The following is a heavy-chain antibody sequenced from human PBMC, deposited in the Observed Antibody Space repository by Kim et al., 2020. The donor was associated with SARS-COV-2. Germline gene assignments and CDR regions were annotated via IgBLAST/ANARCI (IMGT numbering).Heavy chain of an antibody. CDR3: ATDPGGGIHFYDGMDV. D-gene: IGHD3-3*01. Sequence: GGSLRLSCVASGFTFSDYWMHWVRQAPGKGLVWVARINSDGSRKTYADAVKGRFTISRDNARNTLYLQMNSLRGDDTAVYYCATDPGGGIHFYDGMDVWGEGTTVTVYS. V-gene: IGHV3-74*01. CDR2: INSDGSRK. CDR1: GFTFSDYW. J-gene: IGHJ6*04.